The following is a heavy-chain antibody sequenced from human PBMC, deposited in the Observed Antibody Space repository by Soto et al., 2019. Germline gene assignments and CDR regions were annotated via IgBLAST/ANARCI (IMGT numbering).Heavy chain of an antibody. CDR2: ISYDGSNK. CDR1: GFTFSSYG. Sequence: QVQLVESGGGVVQPGRSLRLSCAASGFTFSSYGMHWVRQAPGKGLEWVAVISYDGSNKYYEDSVKGRFTISRDNSKNTLYLQMNSLRAEDTAVYYCAKTLSGYSYDPSGNSHYGMDVWGQGTTVTVSS. D-gene: IGHD5-18*01. J-gene: IGHJ6*02. V-gene: IGHV3-30*18. CDR3: AKTLSGYSYDPSGNSHYGMDV.